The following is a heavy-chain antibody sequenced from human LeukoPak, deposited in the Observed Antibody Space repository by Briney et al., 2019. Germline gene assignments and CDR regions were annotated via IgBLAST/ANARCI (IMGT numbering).Heavy chain of an antibody. D-gene: IGHD6-19*01. J-gene: IGHJ6*02. Sequence: KASETLSLTCTVSGGSISSSSYYWGWIRQPPGKGLEWIGSIYYSGSTYYNPSLKSRVTISVDTSKNQFSLKLSSVTAADTAVYYCARGPKTGYSSGWYWGYYYYGMDVWGQGTTVTVSS. CDR1: GGSISSSSYY. CDR3: ARGPKTGYSSGWYWGYYYYGMDV. V-gene: IGHV4-39*01. CDR2: IYYSGST.